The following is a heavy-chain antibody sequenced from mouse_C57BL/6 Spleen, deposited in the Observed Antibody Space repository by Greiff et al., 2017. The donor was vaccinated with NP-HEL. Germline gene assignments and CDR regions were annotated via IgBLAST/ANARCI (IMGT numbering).Heavy chain of an antibody. Sequence: EVQRVESGGGLVKPGGSLKLSCAASGFTFSSYTMSWVRQTPEKRLEWVATISGGGGNTYYPDSVKGRFTISRDNAKNTLYLQMSSLRSEDTALYYCARHEGDYDYDWYFDVWGTGTTVTVSS. CDR2: ISGGGGNT. J-gene: IGHJ1*03. CDR1: GFTFSSYT. V-gene: IGHV5-9*01. CDR3: ARHEGDYDYDWYFDV. D-gene: IGHD2-4*01.